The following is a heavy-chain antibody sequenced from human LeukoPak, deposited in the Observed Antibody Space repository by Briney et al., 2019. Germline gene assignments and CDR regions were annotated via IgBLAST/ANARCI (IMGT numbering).Heavy chain of an antibody. CDR3: AREGAYSDRGAEY. V-gene: IGHV4-59*01. CDR2: VYYSGST. CDR1: GGSMSTYY. D-gene: IGHD1-26*01. J-gene: IGHJ4*02. Sequence: SETLSLTCTVSGGSMSTYYWSWIRQPPGKGLEWIGYVYYSGSTKYNPSLKTRVTMSVDTSKNQFSLKLSSVTAADTAMHYCAREGAYSDRGAEYWGQGTLVTVSS.